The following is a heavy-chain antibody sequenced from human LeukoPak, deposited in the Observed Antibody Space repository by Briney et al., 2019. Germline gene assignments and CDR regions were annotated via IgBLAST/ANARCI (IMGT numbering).Heavy chain of an antibody. CDR1: GDSVSSISYY. J-gene: IGHJ5*02. V-gene: IGHV4-39*01. D-gene: IGHD2-2*01. CDR2: VYYRGNT. CDR3: VRRRDCTSSSCYSGYFDP. Sequence: SSETLSLTCTVSGDSVSSISYYWGWIRQPPGKGLEWIGTVYYRGNTYYNPTLRSRVTISLDTSKSQFSLKVTSVTAADTAVYYCVRRRDCTSSSCYSGYFDPWGQGTLVTVSS.